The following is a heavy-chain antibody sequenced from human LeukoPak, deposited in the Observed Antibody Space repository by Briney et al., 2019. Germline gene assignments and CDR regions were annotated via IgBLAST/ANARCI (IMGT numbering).Heavy chain of an antibody. CDR3: ARLSGSYWPAGY. D-gene: IGHD1-26*01. Sequence: SETLSLTCTVSGGSISSSSYYCGWIRQPPGKGLEWIGSLYYSGSTYYNPSLKSRVTISVDTSKNQFSLKLSSVTAADTAVYYCARLSGSYWPAGYWGQGTLVTVSS. J-gene: IGHJ4*02. V-gene: IGHV4-39*01. CDR2: LYYSGST. CDR1: GGSISSSSYY.